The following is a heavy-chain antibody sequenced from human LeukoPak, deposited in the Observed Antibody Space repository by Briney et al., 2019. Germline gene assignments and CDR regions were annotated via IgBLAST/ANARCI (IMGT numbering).Heavy chain of an antibody. Sequence: GASVKVSCKASGYSFTGFYMHWVRQAPGQGLQWMGWINPNSGGTNYAQGFQGRVTLTRGTSINTAYMELSSLRSDDTAVYYCAREIDTYSGSYFNYWGQGTLVTVSS. D-gene: IGHD1-26*01. CDR3: AREIDTYSGSYFNY. J-gene: IGHJ4*02. V-gene: IGHV1-2*02. CDR2: INPNSGGT. CDR1: GYSFTGFY.